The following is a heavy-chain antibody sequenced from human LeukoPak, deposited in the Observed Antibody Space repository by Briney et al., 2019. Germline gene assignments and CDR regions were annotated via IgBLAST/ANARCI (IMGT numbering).Heavy chain of an antibody. CDR1: GGSISSYY. Sequence: SETLSLTCTVSGGSISSYYWSWIRQPPGKGLEWIGYIYYSGSTNYNPSLKSRVTISVDTSKNQFSLKLSSVTAADTAVYYCARFGANLNYYGSGSYLTPQYYFDYWGQGTLVTVSS. CDR3: ARFGANLNYYGSGSYLTPQYYFDY. J-gene: IGHJ4*02. V-gene: IGHV4-59*01. CDR2: IYYSGST. D-gene: IGHD3-10*01.